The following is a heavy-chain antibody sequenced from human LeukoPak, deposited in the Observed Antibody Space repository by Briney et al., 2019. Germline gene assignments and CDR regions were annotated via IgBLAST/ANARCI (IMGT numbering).Heavy chain of an antibody. Sequence: GGSLRLSCAASGFTFSSYAMSWVRXXXXXXXXXXXXXXXXXXXXYYADSVKGRFTISRDNSKNTLYLQMNSLRAEDTAVYYCAKDRPYYDYVWGSYPRGAFDIWGQGTMVTVSS. V-gene: IGHV3-23*01. CDR1: GFTFSSYA. CDR3: AKDRPYYDYVWGSYPRGAFDI. CDR2: XXXXXXXX. J-gene: IGHJ3*02. D-gene: IGHD3-16*02.